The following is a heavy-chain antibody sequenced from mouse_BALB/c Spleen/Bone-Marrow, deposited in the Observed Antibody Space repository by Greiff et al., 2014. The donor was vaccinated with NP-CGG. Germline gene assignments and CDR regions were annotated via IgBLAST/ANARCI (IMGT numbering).Heavy chain of an antibody. V-gene: IGHV5-6*01. D-gene: IGHD2-4*01. CDR1: GFTFSSYG. Sequence: EVKLMESGGDLVKPGGSLKLSCAASGFTFSSYGMSWVRQTPDKRLEWVATISSGGSYTYYPDSVKGRFTISRDNAKNTLYLQMSSLKSKDTAMYYCARQTYYDYDGYVDYWGQGTTLTVSS. CDR2: ISSGGSYT. J-gene: IGHJ2*01. CDR3: ARQTYYDYDGYVDY.